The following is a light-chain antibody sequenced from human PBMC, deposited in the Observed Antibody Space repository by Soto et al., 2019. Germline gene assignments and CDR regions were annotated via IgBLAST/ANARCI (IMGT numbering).Light chain of an antibody. CDR1: SSDVGGYNY. J-gene: IGLJ2*01. V-gene: IGLV2-14*03. CDR2: DVT. CDR3: SSYTSNSTHVV. Sequence: QSALTQPAAVSGSPGQSITISCTGTSSDVGGYNYVSWYQHHPGKAPKLMIYDVTNRPSGVSDSFSGSKSGNTASLTISGLQAEDEADYYCSSYTSNSTHVVFGGGTKLTVL.